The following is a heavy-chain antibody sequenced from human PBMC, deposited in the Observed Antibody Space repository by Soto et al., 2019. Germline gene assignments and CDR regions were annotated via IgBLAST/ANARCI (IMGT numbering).Heavy chain of an antibody. CDR1: GYTFTSYG. J-gene: IGHJ5*02. V-gene: IGHV1-18*01. D-gene: IGHD1-26*01. CDR3: ERAVVGATDWFDP. Sequence: QVQLVQSGAEVKKPGASVKVSCKASGYTFTSYGISWVRQAPGQGLEWMGWISAYNGNTNYAQKLQGRVTMTTNTAARTACMELRSLRSDNTDVYYCERAVVGATDWFDPWGQGTLVTVSS. CDR2: ISAYNGNT.